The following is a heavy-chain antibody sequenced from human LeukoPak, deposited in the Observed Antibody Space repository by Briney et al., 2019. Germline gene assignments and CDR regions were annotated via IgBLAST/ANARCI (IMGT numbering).Heavy chain of an antibody. Sequence: SVKVSCKASGGTFSNYDFTFTSYAISWVRQAPGQGLEWMGGIIPIYGRADHPQKFQGRVTITADESTRTVTMQLSSLRSEDTAVYYCAGFFYDNSNDAFDIWGQGTVVTVS. CDR1: GGTFSNYDFTFTSYA. CDR3: AGFFYDNSNDAFDI. J-gene: IGHJ3*02. D-gene: IGHD3-22*01. CDR2: IIPIYGRA. V-gene: IGHV1-69*13.